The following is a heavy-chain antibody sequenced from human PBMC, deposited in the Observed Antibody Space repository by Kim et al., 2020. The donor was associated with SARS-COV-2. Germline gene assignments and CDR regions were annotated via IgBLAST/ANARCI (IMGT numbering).Heavy chain of an antibody. J-gene: IGHJ6*02. D-gene: IGHD6-13*01. CDR1: GFTFSSYA. CDR3: ARDLAAAGYYYYYYGMDV. CDR2: ISYDGSNK. V-gene: IGHV3-30*04. Sequence: GGSLRLSCAASGFTFSSYAMHWVRQAPGKGLEWVAVISYDGSNKYYADSVKGRFTISRDNSKNTLYLQMNSLRAEDTAVYYCARDLAAAGYYYYYYGMDVWGHGTTVTVSS.